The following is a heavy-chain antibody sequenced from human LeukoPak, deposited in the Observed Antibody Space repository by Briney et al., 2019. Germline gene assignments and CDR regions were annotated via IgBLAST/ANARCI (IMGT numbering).Heavy chain of an antibody. CDR3: ARYVIYGSGKYYFDY. D-gene: IGHD3-10*01. CDR1: GGSVSSTTYY. CDR2: INYSGST. J-gene: IGHJ4*02. V-gene: IGHV4-39*01. Sequence: PSETLSLTCTVSGGSVSSTTYYWSWIRQPPGKGLEWIASINYSGSTYYNPSLKSRVTISVDTSENQFSLKLSSVTAADTAVYYCARYVIYGSGKYYFDYWGQGTLVTVSS.